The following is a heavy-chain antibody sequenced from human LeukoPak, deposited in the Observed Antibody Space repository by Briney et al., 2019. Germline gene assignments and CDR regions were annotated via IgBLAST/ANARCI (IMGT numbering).Heavy chain of an antibody. V-gene: IGHV4-39*01. D-gene: IGHD1-26*01. CDR2: IYYRGST. Sequence: SETLSLTCTVSGGSISSRSYYWGWIRQLPRKGLEWIGSIYYRGSTYYNPSLKSRVTISVDTSKNQFSLKLTSVTAADTAVYYCARKIGGSYFDYWGQGTLVTVSS. CDR3: ARKIGGSYFDY. J-gene: IGHJ4*02. CDR1: GGSISSRSYY.